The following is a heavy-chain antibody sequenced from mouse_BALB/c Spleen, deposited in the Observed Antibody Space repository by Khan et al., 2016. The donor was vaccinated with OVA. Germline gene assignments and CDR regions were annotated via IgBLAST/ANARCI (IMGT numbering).Heavy chain of an antibody. CDR2: INTETGEP. CDR1: GYTFTDYS. V-gene: IGHV9-2-1*01. J-gene: IGHJ3*01. CDR3: VKGHWEEGTWFAY. D-gene: IGHD4-1*01. Sequence: QIQLVQSGPELKRPGETVKISCKSSGYTFTDYSMHWVKQAPGKGLKWMGWINTETGEPTYADDFKGRFAFSLETSTSPAYLQSNNLKNEDTATYFCVKGHWEEGTWFAYWGQGTLVTVSA.